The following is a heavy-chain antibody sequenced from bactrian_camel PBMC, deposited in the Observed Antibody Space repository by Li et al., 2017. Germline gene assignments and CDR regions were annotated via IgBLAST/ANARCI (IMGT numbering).Heavy chain of an antibody. CDR2: INSRGGSA. CDR3: AKEDPGAGRAV. Sequence: VQLVESGGGLVQPGGSLRLSCAASGFTFSSYAMSWVRQAPGKGLEWVSAINSRGGSAYYADSVKGRFTLSRDDSKNELYLQVNSLKTEDTAMYYCAKEDPGAGRAVWGQGTQVTVS. J-gene: IGHJ4*01. V-gene: IGHV3S31*01. CDR1: GFTFSSYA.